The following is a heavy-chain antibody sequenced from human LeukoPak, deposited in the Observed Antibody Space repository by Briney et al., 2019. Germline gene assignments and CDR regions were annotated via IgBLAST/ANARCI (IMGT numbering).Heavy chain of an antibody. V-gene: IGHV3-23*01. CDR3: AKGSSGYFADL. Sequence: GGSLRLSCSASGFTFSDYGIQWVRQAPGKGLEWVAGIFGSGGSAHYADFVEGRFTISRDNSKNTLFLQMSSLRAEDTALYYCAKGSSGYFADLWGQGTLVTVSS. CDR2: IFGSGGSA. J-gene: IGHJ5*02. D-gene: IGHD3-22*01. CDR1: GFTFSDYG.